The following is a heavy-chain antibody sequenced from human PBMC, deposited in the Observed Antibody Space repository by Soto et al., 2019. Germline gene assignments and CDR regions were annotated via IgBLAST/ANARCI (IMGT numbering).Heavy chain of an antibody. D-gene: IGHD6-13*01. Sequence: GASVKVSCKASGYTFTGYYMHWVRQAPGQGLEWMGWINPNSGGTNYAQRFKGRVNMTRDMSINTAYMELNSLKSDDTAVYYCVRDGLVSSAKYYFDYWGQGTLVNVSS. CDR2: INPNSGGT. CDR3: VRDGLVSSAKYYFDY. V-gene: IGHV1-2*02. CDR1: GYTFTGYY. J-gene: IGHJ4*02.